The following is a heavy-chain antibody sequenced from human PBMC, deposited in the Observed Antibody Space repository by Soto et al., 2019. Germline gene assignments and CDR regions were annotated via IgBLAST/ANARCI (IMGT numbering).Heavy chain of an antibody. CDR3: ARHGDYVSMDV. V-gene: IGHV3-7*01. Sequence: EVHLVESGGGLVQPGGSLRLSCAASGFTFSSYWMSWVRQAPGKGLEGVANIKQDGSEKYFVDSVKGRFTISRDNAKNSLYLQMNSLRAEDTAVYYCARHGDYVSMDVWVKGTTVTVSS. CDR1: GFTFSSYW. J-gene: IGHJ6*03. D-gene: IGHD4-17*01. CDR2: IKQDGSEK.